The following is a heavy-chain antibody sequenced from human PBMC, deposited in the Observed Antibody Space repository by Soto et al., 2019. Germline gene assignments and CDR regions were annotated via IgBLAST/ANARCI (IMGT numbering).Heavy chain of an antibody. V-gene: IGHV3-48*02. D-gene: IGHD5-18*01. J-gene: IGHJ6*02. Sequence: GGSLRLSCAASGFTFSSYSMNWVRQAPGKGLEWVSYISSSSSTIYYADSVKGRFTISRDNAKNSLYLQMNSLGDEDTAVYYCARDYVDTAMFQYYGMGVWGQGTTVPVYS. CDR3: ARDYVDTAMFQYYGMGV. CDR2: ISSSSSTI. CDR1: GFTFSSYS.